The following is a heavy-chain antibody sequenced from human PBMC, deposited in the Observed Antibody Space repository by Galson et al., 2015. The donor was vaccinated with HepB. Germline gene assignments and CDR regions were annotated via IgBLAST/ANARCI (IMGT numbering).Heavy chain of an antibody. CDR1: EFTFSSYS. CDR2: ISSSSSYI. CDR3: ARVGGGASGWSDY. V-gene: IGHV3-21*01. J-gene: IGHJ4*02. Sequence: SLRLSCAASEFTFSSYSMNWVRQAPGKGLEWVSSISSSSSYIYYADSVKGRFTISRDNAKNSLYLQMNSLRAEDTAVYYCARVGGGASGWSDYWGQGTLVTVSS. D-gene: IGHD6-19*01.